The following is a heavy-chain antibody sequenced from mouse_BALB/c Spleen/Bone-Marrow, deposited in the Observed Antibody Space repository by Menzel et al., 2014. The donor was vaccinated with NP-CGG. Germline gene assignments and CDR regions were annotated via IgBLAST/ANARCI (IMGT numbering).Heavy chain of an antibody. CDR1: GFTFTDYY. CDR2: IRNKANGYTT. Sequence: EVKVVESGGGLVQPRGSLRLSCATSGFTFTDYYMNWVRQPPGKALEWLGFIRNKANGYTTEYSASVKSRFTISRDNSQNILYLQMNTLRVDDSATYYCARDKGRVFFDYWGQGTTLTVSS. V-gene: IGHV7-3*02. J-gene: IGHJ2*01. CDR3: ARDKGRVFFDY.